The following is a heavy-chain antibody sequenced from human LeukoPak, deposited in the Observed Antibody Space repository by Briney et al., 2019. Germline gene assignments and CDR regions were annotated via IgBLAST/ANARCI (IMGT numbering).Heavy chain of an antibody. V-gene: IGHV4-59*01. Sequence: PSETLSLTCTVSGGSISSYYWNWIRQPPGKGLEWIGYIYYSGSTNYNPSLKSRVTISVDTSKNQLSLKLSSVTAADTAFYYCARGDRGNFDYWGQGTLVTVSS. CDR1: GGSISSYY. D-gene: IGHD1-14*01. CDR2: IYYSGST. J-gene: IGHJ4*02. CDR3: ARGDRGNFDY.